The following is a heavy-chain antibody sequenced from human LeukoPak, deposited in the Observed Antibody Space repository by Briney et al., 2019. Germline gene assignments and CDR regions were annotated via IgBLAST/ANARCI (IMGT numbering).Heavy chain of an antibody. V-gene: IGHV1-24*01. D-gene: IGHD1-26*01. CDR2: FDPEDGET. Sequence: GASVKVSCKVSGYTLTELSMHWGRQAPGKGLEWRGGFDPEDGETIYAQKFQGRVTMTEDTSTDTAYMELSSLRSEDTAVYYCATETLLVGATRGFDYWGQGTLVTVSS. CDR1: GYTLTELS. CDR3: ATETLLVGATRGFDY. J-gene: IGHJ4*02.